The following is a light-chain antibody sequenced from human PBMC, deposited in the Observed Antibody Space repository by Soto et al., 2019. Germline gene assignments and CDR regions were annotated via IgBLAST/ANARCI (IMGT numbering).Light chain of an antibody. CDR2: DVN. V-gene: IGLV2-14*01. Sequence: QSALTQPASVSGSPGQSITISCTGTSSDVGGYNYVSWYQQHPGKAPKLMIYDVNNRPSGVSHRFSGSKSGNAASLTISGLEAEDDADYYCSSYSSSSPVVFGGGTKLTVL. J-gene: IGLJ2*01. CDR1: SSDVGGYNY. CDR3: SSYSSSSPVV.